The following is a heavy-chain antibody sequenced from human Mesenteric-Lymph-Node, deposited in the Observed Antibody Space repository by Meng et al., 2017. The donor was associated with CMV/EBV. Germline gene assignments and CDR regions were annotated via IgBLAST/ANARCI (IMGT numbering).Heavy chain of an antibody. CDR3: ARGYCSSTDCRWFDP. D-gene: IGHD2-2*01. CDR1: GGSISSYY. V-gene: IGHV4-59*01. J-gene: IGHJ5*02. Sequence: TVSGGSISSYYWSWIRQPPGKGLEWIGYVYYSGSTYYNPSLKSRVTISVDTSKNQFSLKLSSVTAADTAVYYCARGYCSSTDCRWFDPWGQGTLVIVSS. CDR2: VYYSGST.